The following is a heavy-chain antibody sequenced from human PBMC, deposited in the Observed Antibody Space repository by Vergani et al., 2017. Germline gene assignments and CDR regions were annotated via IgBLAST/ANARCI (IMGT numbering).Heavy chain of an antibody. CDR1: GFTFSSYD. Sequence: EVQLVESGGGLVQPGGSLRLSCAASGFTFSSYDMHWVRQATGKGLEWVSAIGTAGDTYYPGSVKGRFTISRENAKNSLYLQMNSLRAGDTAVYYCARGEARNYDFWGGQGKHNEKSAFDIWGQGTMVTVSS. CDR2: IGTAGDT. J-gene: IGHJ3*02. V-gene: IGHV3-13*01. D-gene: IGHD3-3*01. CDR3: ARGEARNYDFWGGQGKHNEKSAFDI.